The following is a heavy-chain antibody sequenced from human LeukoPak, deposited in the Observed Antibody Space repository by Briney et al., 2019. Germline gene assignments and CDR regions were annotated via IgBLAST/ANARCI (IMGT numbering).Heavy chain of an antibody. V-gene: IGHV3-23*01. D-gene: IGHD1-26*01. J-gene: IGHJ6*03. CDR2: INGRVGST. CDR1: VVTFSIYA. Sequence: GGSLRLSCAASVVTFSIYAMSWGRHAPGKGLECGSAINGRVGSTYYADSVKGRFTISIDNSKKTLYMKMNSLSAEEKDVYYCAKGSGWEHSPKYYYMDVWGKGTTVTISS. CDR3: AKGSGWEHSPKYYYMDV.